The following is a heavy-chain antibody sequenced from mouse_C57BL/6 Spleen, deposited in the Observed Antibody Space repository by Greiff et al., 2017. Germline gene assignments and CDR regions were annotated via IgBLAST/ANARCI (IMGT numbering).Heavy chain of an antibody. CDR3: AREGYYGSEGY. J-gene: IGHJ2*01. CDR2: ISYDGSN. D-gene: IGHD1-1*01. V-gene: IGHV3-6*01. Sequence: DVQLQESGPGLVKPSQSLSLTCSVTGYSITSGYYWNWIRQFPGNKLEWMGYISYDGSNNYNPSLKNRISITRDTSKNQFFLKLNSVTTEDTATYYCAREGYYGSEGYWGQGTTLTVSS. CDR1: GYSITSGYY.